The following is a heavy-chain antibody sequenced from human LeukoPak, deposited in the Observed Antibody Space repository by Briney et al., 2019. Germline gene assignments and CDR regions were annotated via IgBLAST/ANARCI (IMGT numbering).Heavy chain of an antibody. D-gene: IGHD3-10*01. CDR1: GFTFSSYS. V-gene: IGHV3-21*01. Sequence: GGSLRLSCAASGFTFSSYSMNWVRQAPGKGLEWVSSISSSSSYIYYADSVKGRVTISRDNAKNSLYLQMNSLRAEDTAVYYCARATEMHYGSGSRRQYYYYGMDVWGQGTTVTVSS. CDR3: ARATEMHYGSGSRRQYYYYGMDV. CDR2: ISSSSSYI. J-gene: IGHJ6*02.